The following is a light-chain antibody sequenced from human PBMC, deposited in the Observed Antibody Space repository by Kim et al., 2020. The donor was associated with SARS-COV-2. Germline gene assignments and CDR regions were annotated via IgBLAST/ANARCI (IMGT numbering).Light chain of an antibody. CDR2: RDS. V-gene: IGLV3-9*01. Sequence: SYELTQPLSVSVALGQTARITCGENNIGSKNVHWYQQKPGQAPVLVIYRDSPERFSGSNSGNTATLTISRAQAGDEADYYCQVWDSSTCLFGGGTKLTVL. CDR1: NIGSKN. J-gene: IGLJ3*02. CDR3: QVWDSSTCL.